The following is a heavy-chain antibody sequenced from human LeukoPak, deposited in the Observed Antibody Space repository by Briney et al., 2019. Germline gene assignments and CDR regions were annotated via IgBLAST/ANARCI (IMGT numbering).Heavy chain of an antibody. J-gene: IGHJ5*02. CDR2: IYYSGST. CDR3: ARDPSCSGGSCYPNWFDP. V-gene: IGHV4-39*07. D-gene: IGHD2-15*01. CDR1: GGSISSSSYY. Sequence: SETLSLTCTVSGGSISSSSYYWGWIRQPPGKGLEWIGSIYYSGSTYYNPSLKSRVTISVDTSKNQFSLKLSSVTAADTAVYYCARDPSCSGGSCYPNWFDPWGQGTLVTVSS.